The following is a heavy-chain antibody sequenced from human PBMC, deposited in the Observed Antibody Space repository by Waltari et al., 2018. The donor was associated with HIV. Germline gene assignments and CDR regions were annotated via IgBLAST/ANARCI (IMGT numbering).Heavy chain of an antibody. CDR2: INPNSGGT. V-gene: IGHV1-2*02. J-gene: IGHJ4*02. CDR1: GSTFSAYY. Sequence: QVQLVQSGAEVQKPGASVKVSCKASGSTFSAYYIHWVRKAPGQGLEWMGWINPNSGGTRYSEKFQGRVTMTRDTSISTAYMELFRLRFDDTAIYYCTRVFRGTINYFDSRLGHWGQGTLVTVSS. CDR3: TRVFRGTINYFDSRLGH. D-gene: IGHD3-22*01.